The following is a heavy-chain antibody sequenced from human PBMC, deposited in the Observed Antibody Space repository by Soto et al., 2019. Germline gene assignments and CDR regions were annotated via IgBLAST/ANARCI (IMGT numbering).Heavy chain of an antibody. D-gene: IGHD3-3*01. V-gene: IGHV4-34*01. CDR3: ATRITVFGLLIPPFDP. Sequence: SETLSLTCAVYGGSVNGYYWNWTRQPPGKGLEWIGEINHTGGTHYNPSLKSRVTMSVDTSKNQFSLRLSSVTAADTAIYYCATRITVFGLLIPPFDPWGQGTQVTVSS. CDR1: GGSVNGYY. J-gene: IGHJ5*02. CDR2: INHTGGT.